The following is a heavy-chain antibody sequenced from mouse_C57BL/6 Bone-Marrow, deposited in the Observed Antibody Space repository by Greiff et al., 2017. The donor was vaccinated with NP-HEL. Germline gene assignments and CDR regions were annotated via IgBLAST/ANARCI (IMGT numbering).Heavy chain of an antibody. Sequence: QLQESGAELARPGASVKLSCKASGYTFTSYGISWVKQRTGQGLEWIGEIYPRSGNTYYNEKFKGKATLTADKSSSTAYMELRSLTSEDSAVYFCARESLYYYGSSAWFAYWGQGTLVTVSA. D-gene: IGHD1-1*01. J-gene: IGHJ3*01. CDR1: GYTFTSYG. CDR2: IYPRSGNT. CDR3: ARESLYYYGSSAWFAY. V-gene: IGHV1-81*01.